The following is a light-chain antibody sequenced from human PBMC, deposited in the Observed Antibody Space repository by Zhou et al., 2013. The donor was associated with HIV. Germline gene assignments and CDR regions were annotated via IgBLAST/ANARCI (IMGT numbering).Light chain of an antibody. V-gene: IGKV1-39*01. J-gene: IGKJ1*01. Sequence: DIQMTQSPSSLSASVGDSVTISCRASQTIATYLSWYQQHPGKAPKLLIYVASSLERGVPSRFSGSGSGTDFTLSITSLQPEDSATYYCQQSYSFPAFGQGTKVEIK. CDR2: VAS. CDR1: QTIATY. CDR3: QQSYSFPA.